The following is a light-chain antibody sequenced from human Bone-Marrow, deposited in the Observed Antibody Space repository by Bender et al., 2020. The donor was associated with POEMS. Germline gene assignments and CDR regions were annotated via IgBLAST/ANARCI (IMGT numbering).Light chain of an antibody. CDR2: DVT. Sequence: QYVLTQPAAVSGSPGQSVTISCTGTSTDVGSYNYVSWYQQYPGKAPKLMIFDVTNRPSGVSNRFSGSKSGNTASLTISGLQAEDEADYYCCSYAGSSTWVFGGGTKLTVV. J-gene: IGLJ3*02. CDR1: STDVGSYNY. CDR3: CSYAGSSTWV. V-gene: IGLV2-23*02.